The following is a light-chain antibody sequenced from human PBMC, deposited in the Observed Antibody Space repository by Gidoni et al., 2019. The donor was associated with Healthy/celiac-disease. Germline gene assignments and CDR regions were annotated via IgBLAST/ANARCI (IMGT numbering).Light chain of an antibody. Sequence: IQMTQSPSSLSASVGDRVTITCRASQSIGSYFNWYQQKPGKAPKLLIYAASSLQSGVPSRFSGSGAGTDFTLTISSLQPEDFATYYCQQSYSTPDTFGQGTKLEIK. J-gene: IGKJ2*01. V-gene: IGKV1-39*01. CDR3: QQSYSTPDT. CDR1: QSIGSY. CDR2: AAS.